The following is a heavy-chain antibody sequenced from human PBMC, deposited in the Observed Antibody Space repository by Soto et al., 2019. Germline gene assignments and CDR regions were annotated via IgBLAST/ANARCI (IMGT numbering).Heavy chain of an antibody. Sequence: EVQLLESGGGLVQPGGSLRLSCAASGFTFSSYAMNWVRQAPGKGLEWVSHVIGSGGTTYYADSVKGRFTVSRDNSKNTLYLQMNGLRAEDTAIYYCAKPKAAGGRYYYGMDVWGQGTTVTVSS. V-gene: IGHV3-23*01. D-gene: IGHD3-16*01. J-gene: IGHJ6*02. CDR3: AKPKAAGGRYYYGMDV. CDR1: GFTFSSYA. CDR2: VIGSGGTT.